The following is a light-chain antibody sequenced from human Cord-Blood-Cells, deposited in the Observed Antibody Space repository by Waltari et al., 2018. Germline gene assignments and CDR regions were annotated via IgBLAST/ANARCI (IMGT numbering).Light chain of an antibody. CDR1: QSFLYSSNNKNY. J-gene: IGKJ2*03. CDR2: WAS. CDR3: QQYYSTLSYS. V-gene: IGKV4-1*01. Sequence: DIVMTQSPDSLAVSLGERATINCKSSQSFLYSSNNKNYLAWYQQKPGQPPKLLIYWASTRESGVPDRFSGSGSGTDFTLTISSLQAEDVAVYYCQQYYSTLSYSFGQGTKLEIK.